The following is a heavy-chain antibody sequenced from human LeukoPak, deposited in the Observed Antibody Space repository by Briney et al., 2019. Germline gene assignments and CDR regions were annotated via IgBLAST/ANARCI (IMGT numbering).Heavy chain of an antibody. Sequence: GGSLRLSCEGSGFTFGDYGVGWFRQAPGKGLQWVTSIRSNTYGGSTEYVPSVKGRFTISRDDSNSIAYLQMNSLKAEDTAIYYCVRVSRGGITATWFDPWGQGTLVTVSS. V-gene: IGHV3-49*03. CDR3: VRVSRGGITATWFDP. CDR1: GFTFGDYG. CDR2: IRSNTYGGST. D-gene: IGHD6-13*01. J-gene: IGHJ5*02.